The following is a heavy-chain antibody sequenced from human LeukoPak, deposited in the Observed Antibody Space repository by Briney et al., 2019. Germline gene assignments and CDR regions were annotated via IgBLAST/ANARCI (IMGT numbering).Heavy chain of an antibody. Sequence: SGPTLVKPTRTLTLTCTFSGFSLTTSGLGVGWIRQPPGEALEWLALIYWNDDKRYSPSLKTRVTITKDTSKNQVVLTMTNMDPVATAPYYCALRPKAGLTWFAPWGQGTLVTVSS. J-gene: IGHJ5*02. V-gene: IGHV2-5*01. CDR3: ALRPKAGLTWFAP. CDR1: GFSLTTSGLG. CDR2: IYWNDDK.